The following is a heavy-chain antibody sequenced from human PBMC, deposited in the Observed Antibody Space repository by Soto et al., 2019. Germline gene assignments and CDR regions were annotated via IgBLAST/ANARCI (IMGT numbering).Heavy chain of an antibody. CDR3: ARVGFGGYSYYFDY. CDR2: VWFDGRIQ. Sequence: PGGPLRLPCVASGFTFTAYGIHWVPQAPDKGLEGVAVVWFDGRIQYYGDPVKGRFTISRDNSNNTVDLQINNLRAEDTAVYYFARVGFGGYSYYFDYWGQGTPVTVSS. J-gene: IGHJ4*02. D-gene: IGHD1-1*01. CDR1: GFTFTAYG. V-gene: IGHV3-33*01.